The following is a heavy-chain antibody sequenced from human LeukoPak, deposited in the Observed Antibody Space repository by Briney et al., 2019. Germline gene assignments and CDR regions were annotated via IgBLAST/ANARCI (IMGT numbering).Heavy chain of an antibody. D-gene: IGHD3-16*02. CDR3: ARDLWYYDYVWGSYRYSLFDY. CDR1: GFTFSSYG. Sequence: GGSLRLSCAAPGFTFSSYGMHWVRQAPGKGLEWVAVIWYDGSNKYYADSVKGRFTISRDNSKNTLYLQMYSLRAEDTAVYYCARDLWYYDYVWGSYRYSLFDYWGQGTLVTVSS. CDR2: IWYDGSNK. J-gene: IGHJ4*02. V-gene: IGHV3-33*01.